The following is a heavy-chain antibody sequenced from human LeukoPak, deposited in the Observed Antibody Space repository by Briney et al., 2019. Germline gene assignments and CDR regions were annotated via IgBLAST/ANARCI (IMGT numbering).Heavy chain of an antibody. CDR1: GDSISSYY. D-gene: IGHD1-1*01. CDR2: IYDSGST. V-gene: IGHV4-59*01. CDR3: ARGNPVATTGTKGGWFDP. Sequence: PSEILSLTCTVSGDSISSYYWSWIRQPPGKGLEWIGYIYDSGSTNYNPSLKSRVTISLDTSKNQFSLKLRPVTAADTALYYCARGNPVATTGTKGGWFDPWGQGTLVTVSS. J-gene: IGHJ5*02.